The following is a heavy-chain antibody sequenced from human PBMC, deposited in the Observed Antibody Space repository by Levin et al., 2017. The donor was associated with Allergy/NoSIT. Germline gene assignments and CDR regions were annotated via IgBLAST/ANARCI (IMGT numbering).Heavy chain of an antibody. CDR1: GGSFSGYY. V-gene: IGHV4-34*01. J-gene: IGHJ5*02. CDR3: APLTGMEWLS. CDR2: INHSGST. Sequence: SQTLSLTCAVYGGSFSGYYWSWIRQPPGKGLEWIGEINHSGSTNYNPSLKSRVTISVDTSKNQFSLKLSSVTAADTAVYYCAPLTGMEWLSWGQGTLVTVSS. D-gene: IGHD3-3*01.